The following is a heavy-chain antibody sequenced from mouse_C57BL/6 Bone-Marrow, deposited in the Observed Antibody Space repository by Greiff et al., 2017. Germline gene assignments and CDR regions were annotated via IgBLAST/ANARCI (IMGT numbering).Heavy chain of an antibody. V-gene: IGHV5-6*01. CDR3: ARESSRIAY. CDR2: ISSGGSYT. CDR1: GFTFSSYG. D-gene: IGHD1-3*01. J-gene: IGHJ3*01. Sequence: EVQRVESGGDLVKPGGSLKLSCAASGFTFSSYGMSWVRQTPDKRLEWVATISSGGSYTYYPDSVKGRFTISRDNAKNTLYLQMSSLKSEDTAMYYCARESSRIAYWGQGTLVTVSA.